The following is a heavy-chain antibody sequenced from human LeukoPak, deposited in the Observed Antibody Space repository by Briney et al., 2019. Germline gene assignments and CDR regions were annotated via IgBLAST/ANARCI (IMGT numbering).Heavy chain of an antibody. V-gene: IGHV4-34*01. CDR3: ARSVAGSVRYYYYYMDV. D-gene: IGHD6-19*01. Sequence: SETLSLTCAVYGGSFSGYYWSWIRQPPGKGLEWIGEINHSGSTNYNPSLKSRVTISVDTSKNQFSLKLSSVTAADTAVYYCARSVAGSVRYYYYYMDVWGKGTTVTVSS. CDR2: INHSGST. CDR1: GGSFSGYY. J-gene: IGHJ6*03.